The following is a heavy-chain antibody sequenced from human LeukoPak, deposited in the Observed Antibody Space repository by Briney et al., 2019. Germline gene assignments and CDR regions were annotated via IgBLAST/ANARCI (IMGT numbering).Heavy chain of an antibody. Sequence: PRASVRVSCKASGYTFTGYYMHWVRQAPGQGLEWMGLINPSGGSTSYAQKFQGRVTMTRDTSTSTVYMELSSLRSEDTAVYYCAREGRRCSSTSCLDYWGQGTLVTVSS. J-gene: IGHJ4*02. D-gene: IGHD2-2*01. CDR2: INPSGGST. CDR3: AREGRRCSSTSCLDY. CDR1: GYTFTGYY. V-gene: IGHV1-46*01.